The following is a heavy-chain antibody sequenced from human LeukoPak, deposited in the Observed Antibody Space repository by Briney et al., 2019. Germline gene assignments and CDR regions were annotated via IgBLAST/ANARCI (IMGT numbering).Heavy chain of an antibody. CDR2: ISAYNSNT. CDR3: ARGDTAMVDAFDI. Sequence: ASVKVSCKASGYTFTSYGTSWVRQAPGHGLEWMGWISAYNSNTNYAQKLQGRVTMTTDTSTSTAYMELRSLRSDDTAVYYCARGDTAMVDAFDIWGQGTMVTVSS. J-gene: IGHJ3*02. CDR1: GYTFTSYG. D-gene: IGHD5-18*01. V-gene: IGHV1-18*01.